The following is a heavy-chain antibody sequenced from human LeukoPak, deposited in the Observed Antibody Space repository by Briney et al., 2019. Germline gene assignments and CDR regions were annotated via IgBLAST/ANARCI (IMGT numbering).Heavy chain of an antibody. CDR2: MNPNSGNT. V-gene: IGHV1-8*01. D-gene: IGHD6-19*01. J-gene: IGHJ4*02. CDR3: ATPMGRGSSGWSY. Sequence: ASVRVSCTASGYTFTSYDINWGRQAPGEGDEWMGWMNPNSGNTGYAQKFQGRVTMTRNTSISTAYMELSSLRSEDTAVYYCATPMGRGSSGWSYWGQGTLVTVSS. CDR1: GYTFTSYD.